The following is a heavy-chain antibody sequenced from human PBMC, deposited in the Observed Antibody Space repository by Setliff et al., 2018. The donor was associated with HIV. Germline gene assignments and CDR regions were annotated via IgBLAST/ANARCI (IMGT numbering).Heavy chain of an antibody. CDR2: INPYSGGT. J-gene: IGHJ3*02. Sequence: ASVKVSCKASGYTFTAYYIHWVRQAPGQGLEWMGWINPYSGGTNYAQNFQGWVTMTRNTSITTAYMELSRLTSDDTALYFCVREVRAAYKGPLWFGQSDPRPDTFDIWGQGTMVTVSS. V-gene: IGHV1-2*04. CDR1: GYTFTAYY. CDR3: VREVRAAYKGPLWFGQSDPRPDTFDI. D-gene: IGHD3-10*01.